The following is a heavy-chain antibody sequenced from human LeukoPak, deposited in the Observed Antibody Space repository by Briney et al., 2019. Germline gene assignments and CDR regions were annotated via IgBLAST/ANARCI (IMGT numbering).Heavy chain of an antibody. J-gene: IGHJ6*02. Sequence: ASVKVSCKASGYTFTSYGISWVRQAPGQGLEWMGWISAYNGNTNYAQKLQGRVTMTTDTSTSTAYMELRSLRSDDTAVYYCAFRPAAPRYYYYGMDVWGQGTTVTVSS. D-gene: IGHD2-2*01. CDR3: AFRPAAPRYYYYGMDV. CDR2: ISAYNGNT. CDR1: GYTFTSYG. V-gene: IGHV1-18*01.